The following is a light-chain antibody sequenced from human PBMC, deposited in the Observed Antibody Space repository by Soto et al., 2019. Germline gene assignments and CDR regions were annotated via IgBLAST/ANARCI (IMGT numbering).Light chain of an antibody. V-gene: IGKV3-15*01. CDR3: QQYNNWPRT. CDR2: GAS. Sequence: EIVMTQSPATLSVSPGERATLPCRASQSVNSKIAWYQQKPGQAPRLLIYGASTRATGIPARFSGSGSGTEFTLTISSLQSEDFAVYYCQQYNNWPRTFGQGTKV. CDR1: QSVNSK. J-gene: IGKJ1*01.